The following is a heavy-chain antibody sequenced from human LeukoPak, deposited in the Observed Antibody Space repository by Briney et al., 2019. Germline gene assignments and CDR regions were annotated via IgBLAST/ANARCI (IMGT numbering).Heavy chain of an antibody. D-gene: IGHD3-3*01. CDR2: IYYSGST. J-gene: IGHJ4*02. Sequence: PSETLSLTCTVSGGSISSYYWSWIRQPPGKGLEWIGYIYYSGSTNYNLTLKSRVTISVDTSKNQFSLKLSSVTAADTAVYYCARGDRRNDFCDYWGQGTLVTVSS. CDR3: ARGDRRNDFCDY. V-gene: IGHV4-59*01. CDR1: GGSISSYY.